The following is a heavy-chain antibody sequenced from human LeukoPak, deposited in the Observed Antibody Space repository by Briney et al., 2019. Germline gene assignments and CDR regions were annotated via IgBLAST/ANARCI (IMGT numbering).Heavy chain of an antibody. V-gene: IGHV3-43*02. D-gene: IGHD3-22*01. CDR3: ARTTYYYDSSGYLL. CDR1: GFTFDDYA. Sequence: PGGSLRLSCAASGFTFDDYAMHWVRQAPGKGLEWVSLISGDGGSTCYADSVKGRFTISRDNSKNSLYLQMNSLRTEDTALYYCARTTYYYDSSGYLLWGQGAQVTVSS. J-gene: IGHJ4*02. CDR2: ISGDGGST.